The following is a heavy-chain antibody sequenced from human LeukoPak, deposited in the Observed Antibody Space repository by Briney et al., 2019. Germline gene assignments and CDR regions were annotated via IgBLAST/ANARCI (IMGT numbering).Heavy chain of an antibody. CDR2: TYYRSKWLH. J-gene: IGHJ4*02. D-gene: IGHD1-14*01. Sequence: SQTLSLTCAISGYTVSINSAAWNWIRQSPSRGLEWLGRTYYRSKWLHEYALSVESRISINPDTSKNQFSLQLNSVTPEDTAVYYCARNLSPDFDYWGQGTLVTVSS. CDR1: GYTVSINSAA. V-gene: IGHV6-1*01. CDR3: ARNLSPDFDY.